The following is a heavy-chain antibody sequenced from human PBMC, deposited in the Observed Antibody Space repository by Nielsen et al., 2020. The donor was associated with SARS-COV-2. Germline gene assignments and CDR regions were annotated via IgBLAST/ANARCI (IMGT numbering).Heavy chain of an antibody. CDR2: IRYDGNNK. D-gene: IGHD2/OR15-2a*01. Sequence: GESLKISCAASGFTFSSYGMHWARQAPGKGLEWVAFIRYDGNNKYYADSVKGRFTISRDNSKNTLYLQMNSLRAEDTAVYYCARDLIVPTYGMDVWGQGTTVTVSS. V-gene: IGHV3-30*02. J-gene: IGHJ6*02. CDR3: ARDLIVPTYGMDV. CDR1: GFTFSSYG.